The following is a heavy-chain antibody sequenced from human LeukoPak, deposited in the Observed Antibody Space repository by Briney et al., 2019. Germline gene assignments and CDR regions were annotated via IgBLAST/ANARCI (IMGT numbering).Heavy chain of an antibody. D-gene: IGHD5-18*01. V-gene: IGHV1-69*10. CDR1: GGTFSSYA. CDR2: IIPILGIA. Sequence: GASVKVSCKASGGTFSSYAISWVRQAPGQGLEGMGGIIPILGIANYAQKFQGRVTITADKSTSTAYMELSSLRSEDTAVYYCASTTRGYSYGSIDYWGQGTLVTVSS. CDR3: ASTTRGYSYGSIDY. J-gene: IGHJ4*02.